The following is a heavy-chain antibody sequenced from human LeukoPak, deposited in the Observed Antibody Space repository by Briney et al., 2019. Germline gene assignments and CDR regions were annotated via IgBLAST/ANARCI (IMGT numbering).Heavy chain of an antibody. CDR3: ARTQGVRGYCCYGMDV. D-gene: IGHD3-10*02. V-gene: IGHV3-53*01. J-gene: IGHJ6*02. CDR1: EFTVKNYY. CDR2: IYTDGTT. Sequence: GGSLRLSCAASEFTVKNYYMSWVRQAPGKGLEWVSVIYTDGTTYYADSVKGRFTISRDISKNTLHLQMNSLRAEDTAIYLCARTQGVRGYCCYGMDVWGQGTTVTVSS.